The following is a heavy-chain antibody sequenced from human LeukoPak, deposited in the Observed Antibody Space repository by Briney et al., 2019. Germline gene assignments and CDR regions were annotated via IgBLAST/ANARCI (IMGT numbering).Heavy chain of an antibody. CDR3: ARVAVAGPYFDY. D-gene: IGHD6-19*01. CDR2: ISWNSGSI. Sequence: GRSLTLSRAASAFTFDEQATQWVRQAPGNVLEWVSGISWNSGSIGYAESVKGRFTISRDNAKNSLYLQMNSLRAEDTALYYCARVAVAGPYFDYWGQGTLVTVSS. V-gene: IGHV3-9*01. J-gene: IGHJ4*02. CDR1: AFTFDEQA.